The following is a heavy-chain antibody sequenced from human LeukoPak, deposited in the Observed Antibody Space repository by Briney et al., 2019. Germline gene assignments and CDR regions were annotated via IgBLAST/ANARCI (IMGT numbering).Heavy chain of an antibody. CDR3: ARLKYPSGSYKY. V-gene: IGHV4-34*01. CDR1: GGSFSGYY. J-gene: IGHJ4*02. CDR2: INHSGST. D-gene: IGHD3-10*01. Sequence: SETLSLTCAVYGGSFSGYYWSWIRQPPGKGLEWIGEINHSGSTNYNPSLKSRVTISVDTSKNQFSLKLSSVTAADTAVYYCARLKYPSGSYKYWGQGTLVTVSS.